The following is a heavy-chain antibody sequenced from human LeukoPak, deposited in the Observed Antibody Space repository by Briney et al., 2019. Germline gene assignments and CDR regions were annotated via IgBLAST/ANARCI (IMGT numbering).Heavy chain of an antibody. CDR3: AKEGSSGYSYYYYMDV. CDR1: GFTFSSFG. J-gene: IGHJ6*03. V-gene: IGHV3-33*06. D-gene: IGHD6-19*01. Sequence: GGPLRLSCAASGFTFSSFGMHWVRQAPGKGLEWVAVIWYDGSNKYYADSVKGRFTISRDNSKNTLYLQMNSLRAEDTAVYYCAKEGSSGYSYYYYMDVWGKGTTVTVSS. CDR2: IWYDGSNK.